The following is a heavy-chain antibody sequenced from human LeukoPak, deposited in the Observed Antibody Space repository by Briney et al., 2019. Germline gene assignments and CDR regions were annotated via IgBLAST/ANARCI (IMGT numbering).Heavy chain of an antibody. J-gene: IGHJ4*02. CDR3: VKDGPNDYSNYFDY. V-gene: IGHV3-64*03. Sequence: GGSLRLSCSASGFTFSTYAMHWVRQAPGKGLEYVSVIGSNGGSTYYADSVKGRFTMSRDNSRNTLYHQMSSLRAEDTAVYYCVKDGPNDYSNYFDYWGQGTLVTVSA. D-gene: IGHD4-11*01. CDR2: IGSNGGST. CDR1: GFTFSTYA.